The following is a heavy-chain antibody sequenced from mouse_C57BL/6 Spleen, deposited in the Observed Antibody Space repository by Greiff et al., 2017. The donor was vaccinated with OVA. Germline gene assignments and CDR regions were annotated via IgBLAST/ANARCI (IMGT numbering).Heavy chain of an antibody. CDR1: GYTFTSYW. CDR2: IHPNSGST. Sequence: QVQLQQSGAELVKPGASVKLSCKASGYTFTSYWMHWVKQRPGQGLEWIGMIHPNSGSTNYNEKFKSKATLTVDKSSSTAYMQLSSLPSEDSAVYYCARVGLGDYFDYWGQGTTLTVSS. J-gene: IGHJ2*01. CDR3: ARVGLGDYFDY. D-gene: IGHD4-1*01. V-gene: IGHV1-64*01.